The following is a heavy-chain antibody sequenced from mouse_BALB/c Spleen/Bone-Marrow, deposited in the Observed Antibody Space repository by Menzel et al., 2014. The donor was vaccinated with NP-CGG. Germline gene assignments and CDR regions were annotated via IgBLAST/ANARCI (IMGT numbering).Heavy chain of an antibody. CDR2: FAPGSGNT. V-gene: IGHV1S41*01. D-gene: IGHD2-4*01. J-gene: IGHJ1*01. CDR1: GYTFTSYW. CDR3: ARARSTVITTWYFDV. Sequence: DLVKPGASVKLSCTASGYTFTSYWINWIKQRPGQGLEWIGRFAPGSGNTYYNEMFKGKATLTVDTSSSTAYIQLSSLSSEDSAVYFCARARSTVITTWYFDVWGAGTTVTVSS.